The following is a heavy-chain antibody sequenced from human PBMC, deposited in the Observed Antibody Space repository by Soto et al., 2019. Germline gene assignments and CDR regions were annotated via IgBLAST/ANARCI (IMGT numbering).Heavy chain of an antibody. J-gene: IGHJ6*02. D-gene: IGHD3-10*01. CDR1: GFTFSDYA. V-gene: IGHV3-23*01. CDR3: AAPRDEYGSGISWFTYGMDV. CDR2: LNGAGGST. Sequence: PGGSLRLSCLASGFTFSDYAMTWVRHVPGRGLEWVSSLNGAGGSTYYADSVRGRFTISRDSSQNTLFLQINRLTVDDTAIYYCAAPRDEYGSGISWFTYGMDVWGQGTTVTVSS.